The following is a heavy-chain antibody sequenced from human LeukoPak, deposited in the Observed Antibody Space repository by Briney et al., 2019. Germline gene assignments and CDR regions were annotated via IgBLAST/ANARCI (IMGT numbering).Heavy chain of an antibody. CDR1: GYTFTNYY. V-gene: IGHV1-46*01. CDR2: IDPSGGST. J-gene: IGHJ4*02. D-gene: IGHD1-26*01. CDR3: ARGSSGSYLNYFDY. Sequence: ASVNVSCKASGYTFTNYYIHCVRQAPGQGLEWMGIIDPSGGSTSYAQKFQGRVTMTRDMSTSTVYMELSSLRSEDTAVYHCARGSSGSYLNYFDYWGQGTLVTVSS.